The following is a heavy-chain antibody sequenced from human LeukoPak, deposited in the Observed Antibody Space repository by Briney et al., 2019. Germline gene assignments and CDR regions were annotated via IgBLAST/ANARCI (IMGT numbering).Heavy chain of an antibody. CDR3: ATRPRGNHGDY. Sequence: ASVKVSCKASGFTFTSYGFTWVRQAPGQGLEWMGWINPNSGGTNYAQKFQGRVTMTRDTSISTAYMELSRLRSDDTAVYYCATRPRGNHGDYWGQGTLVTVSS. V-gene: IGHV1-2*02. CDR2: INPNSGGT. J-gene: IGHJ4*02. CDR1: GFTFTSYG. D-gene: IGHD4-23*01.